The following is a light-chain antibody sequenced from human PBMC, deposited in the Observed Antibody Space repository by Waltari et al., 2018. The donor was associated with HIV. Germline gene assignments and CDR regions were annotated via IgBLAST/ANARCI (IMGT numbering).Light chain of an antibody. V-gene: IGLV2-8*01. CDR1: STDIGTYNF. CDR3: VSYTEKDTFLL. CDR2: DAT. Sequence: QSALTQPTPASGSPGQSVAISCTGSSTDIGTYNFVSWYQHHPGKAPKLLIYDATRRPPGIPDRFSGTKSGYTASLTVSDLQVEDEADYYCVSYTEKDTFLLFGGGTKLAV. J-gene: IGLJ2*01.